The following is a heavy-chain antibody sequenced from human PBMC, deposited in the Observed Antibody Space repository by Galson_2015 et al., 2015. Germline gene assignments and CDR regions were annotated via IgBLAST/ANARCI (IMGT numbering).Heavy chain of an antibody. CDR3: ARDAESVTGPGLFDN. V-gene: IGHV3-7*03. Sequence: SLRLSCAASGFSFTSYCMTWVRQTPVRGLEWVANIKQDGSEEFYVDSVKGRFTISRDNTKNSLYLQMISLRAEDTGVYYCARDAESVTGPGLFDNWGQGTLDTVSS. J-gene: IGHJ4*02. CDR2: IKQDGSEE. D-gene: IGHD6-19*01. CDR1: GFSFTSYC.